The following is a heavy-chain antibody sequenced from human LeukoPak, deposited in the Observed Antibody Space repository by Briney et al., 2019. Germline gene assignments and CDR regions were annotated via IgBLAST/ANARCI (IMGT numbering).Heavy chain of an antibody. Sequence: SPTLSLTCAIARGIGYSNRAPWTWNRQNQSRGLEWLGRTYYRSKWYNDYAVSVKSRITINPDASKNQFSLQLNSVTPEDTAVYYCARGRFGEPLAPFDYWVQGTLVTVSS. V-gene: IGHV6-1*01. D-gene: IGHD3-10*01. CDR1: RGIGYSNRAP. CDR3: ARGRFGEPLAPFDY. J-gene: IGHJ4*02. CDR2: TYYRSKWYN.